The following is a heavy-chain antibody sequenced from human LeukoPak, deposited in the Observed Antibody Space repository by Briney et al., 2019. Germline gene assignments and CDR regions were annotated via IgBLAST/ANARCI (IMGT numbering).Heavy chain of an antibody. Sequence: GGSLRLSCAASGFTFSSYSMNWVRQAPGKGLEWVSYISSSSSTIYYADSVKGRFTISRDNAKNSLYLQMNSLRAEDTAVYHCARDMVRGVLPYYYYYGMDVWGQGTTVTVSS. V-gene: IGHV3-48*01. CDR1: GFTFSSYS. D-gene: IGHD3-10*01. CDR2: ISSSSSTI. CDR3: ARDMVRGVLPYYYYYGMDV. J-gene: IGHJ6*02.